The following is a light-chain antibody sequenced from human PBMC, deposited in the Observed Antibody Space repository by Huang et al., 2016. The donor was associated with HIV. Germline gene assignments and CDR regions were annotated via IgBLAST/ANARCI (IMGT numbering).Light chain of an antibody. CDR1: QSVISY. Sequence: EIVLTQSPVTLSLSPGERATLSCRASQSVISYLAWYHQKPGQAPKLLIYDASNRATGIPARFSGSGSGTDFTLTISSLEPEDFAVYYCQHRGNWPLTFGGGTKVEIK. CDR3: QHRGNWPLT. J-gene: IGKJ4*01. CDR2: DAS. V-gene: IGKV3-11*01.